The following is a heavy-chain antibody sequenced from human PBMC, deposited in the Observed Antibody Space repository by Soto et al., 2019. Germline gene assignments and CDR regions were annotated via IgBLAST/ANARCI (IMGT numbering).Heavy chain of an antibody. CDR1: GVSITGGDYY. Sequence: QVQLQESGPGLLKPSHSLSLTCTVSGVSITGGDYYWSGIRQAPGKGLEWNGNIFYNGATSYNPSLESRVTISLDRSKNQFSLKLDSVTAADTAVYYCARDLRVTNSWSPGDSYHYGLDVWGQGTKVTVSS. V-gene: IGHV4-30-4*01. CDR2: IFYNGAT. CDR3: ARDLRVTNSWSPGDSYHYGLDV. D-gene: IGHD6-13*01. J-gene: IGHJ6*02.